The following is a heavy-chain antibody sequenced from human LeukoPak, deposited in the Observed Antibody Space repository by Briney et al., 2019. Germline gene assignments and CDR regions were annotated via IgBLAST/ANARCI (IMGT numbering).Heavy chain of an antibody. CDR3: ASLNYASESSSFDS. CDR2: IYDSVNT. CDR1: GGSISSGGYY. V-gene: IGHV4-31*03. D-gene: IGHD3-10*01. Sequence: LTCTVSGGSISSGGYYWSWVRQHPGKGLEWIGYIYDSVNTYYIPSLLSRVTMSVDTSKNQFSLKLSSVTAADAAVYYCASLNYASESSSFDSWGQRTL. J-gene: IGHJ4*02.